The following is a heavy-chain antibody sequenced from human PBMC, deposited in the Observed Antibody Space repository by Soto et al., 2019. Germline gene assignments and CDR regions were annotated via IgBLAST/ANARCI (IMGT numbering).Heavy chain of an antibody. J-gene: IGHJ4*02. D-gene: IGHD3-22*01. V-gene: IGHV4-39*07. CDR1: GVSISSSNYH. CDR3: ARSLYYYDSSGYSFDY. Sequence: KPXGTLTHTCTVSGVSISSSNYHWGWIRQPPGKGLEWIGSIYYTGSTHYNPSLKSRVTVSADTSKNQFSLKLSSVTAADTAVYYCARSLYYYDSSGYSFDYWGQGTLVTVSS. CDR2: IYYTGST.